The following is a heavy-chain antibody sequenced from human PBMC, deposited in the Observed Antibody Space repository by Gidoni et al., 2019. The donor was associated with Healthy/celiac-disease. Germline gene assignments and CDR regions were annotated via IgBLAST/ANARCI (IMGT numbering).Heavy chain of an antibody. CDR2: IYTSGST. J-gene: IGHJ6*02. V-gene: IGHV4-61*02. CDR3: ARDTGAPLRYCSGGSCYSVGSGYYYYGMDV. Sequence: QVQLQESGPGLVKSSQTLSLTCTVSGGSISSGSYYWSWIRQPAGKGLEWIGRIYTSGSTNYNPSLKSRVTISVDTSKNQFSLKLSSVTAADTAVYYCARDTGAPLRYCSGGSCYSVGSGYYYYGMDVWGQGTTVTVSS. D-gene: IGHD2-15*01. CDR1: GGSISSGSYY.